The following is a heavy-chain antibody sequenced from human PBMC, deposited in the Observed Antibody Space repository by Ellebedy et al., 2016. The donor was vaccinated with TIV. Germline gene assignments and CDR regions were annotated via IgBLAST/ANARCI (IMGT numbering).Heavy chain of an antibody. CDR3: ASDGSYGDYRSPTHAFVM. V-gene: IGHV3-7*01. J-gene: IGHJ3*02. D-gene: IGHD4-17*01. CDR1: GFSFSSYW. Sequence: GGSLRLSCAASGFSFSSYWMAWVRQAPGKGLEWVANINQDGREKYYVDSVKGRFTISRDNAQTSLYLQMNSLRADDTAMYYCASDGSYGDYRSPTHAFVMWGQGTMVSVSS. CDR2: INQDGREK.